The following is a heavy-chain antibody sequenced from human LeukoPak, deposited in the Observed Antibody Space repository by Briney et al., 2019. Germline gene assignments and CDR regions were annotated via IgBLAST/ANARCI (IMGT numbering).Heavy chain of an antibody. V-gene: IGHV3-23*01. CDR1: GFTFSSYA. CDR2: ISGSGGST. D-gene: IGHD1-26*01. Sequence: PGGSLRLSCAASGFTFSSYARSWVRQAPGKGLEWVSAISGSGGSTYYADSVKGRFTISRDNSKNTLYLQMNSLRAEDTAVYYCANTIVGATLWNQPVYFDYWGQGTLVTVSS. CDR3: ANTIVGATLWNQPVYFDY. J-gene: IGHJ4*02.